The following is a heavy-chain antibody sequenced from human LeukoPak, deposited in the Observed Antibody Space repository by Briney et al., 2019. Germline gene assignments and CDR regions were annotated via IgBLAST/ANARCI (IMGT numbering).Heavy chain of an antibody. J-gene: IGHJ4*02. Sequence: SVKVSCKASGYTFTGNHMHWVRQAPGQGLEWMGWINPNSGGTNYAQKFQGRVIMTRDTSISTAYMELSRLGSDDTAVYYCARGGSTDSIHSCGGNCYFLDYWGQGTLVTVSS. CDR3: ARGGSTDSIHSCGGNCYFLDY. V-gene: IGHV1-2*02. CDR1: GYTFTGNH. D-gene: IGHD2-21*02. CDR2: INPNSGGT.